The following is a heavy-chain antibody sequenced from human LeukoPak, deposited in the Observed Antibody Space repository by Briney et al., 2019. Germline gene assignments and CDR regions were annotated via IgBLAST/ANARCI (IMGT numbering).Heavy chain of an antibody. CDR1: GGTFSSYA. V-gene: IGHV1-69*13. CDR3: ASSWGYSSFDY. CDR2: IIPIFGTA. J-gene: IGHJ4*02. D-gene: IGHD2-15*01. Sequence: ASVKASCKASGGTFSSYAISWVRQAPGQGLEWMGGIIPIFGTANYAQKFQGRVTITADESTSTAYMELSSLRSEDTAVYYCASSWGYSSFDYWGQGTLVTVSS.